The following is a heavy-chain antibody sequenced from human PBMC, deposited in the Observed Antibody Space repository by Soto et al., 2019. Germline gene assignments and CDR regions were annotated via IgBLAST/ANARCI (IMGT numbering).Heavy chain of an antibody. CDR2: ISSSSSYI. V-gene: IGHV3-21*01. D-gene: IGHD5-18*01. CDR1: GFTFSSYS. Sequence: GGSLRLSCAASGFTFSSYSMNWVRQAPGKGLEWVSSISSSSSYIYYADSVKGRFTISRDNAKNSLYLQMNSLRAEDTAVYYCARDKGYSYGYPRWFGESTTNEGYYYMDVWGKGTTVTVSS. CDR3: ARDKGYSYGYPRWFGESTTNEGYYYMDV. J-gene: IGHJ6*03.